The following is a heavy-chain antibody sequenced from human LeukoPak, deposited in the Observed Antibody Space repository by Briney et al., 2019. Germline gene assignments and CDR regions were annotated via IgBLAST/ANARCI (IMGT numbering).Heavy chain of an antibody. CDR2: IGTAGHT. D-gene: IGHD2-2*01. CDR3: ARGPHCTTTTCYPYAMDV. V-gene: IGHV3-13*01. CDR1: GLTFSTYD. J-gene: IGHJ6*02. Sequence: GGSLRLSCAASGLTFSTYDMHWVRQATGKGLEWVSAIGTAGHTYYPVSVEGRFTISRENAKNSLYLQMNSLRAGDTAVYYCARGPHCTTTTCYPYAMDVWGQGTTVTVSS.